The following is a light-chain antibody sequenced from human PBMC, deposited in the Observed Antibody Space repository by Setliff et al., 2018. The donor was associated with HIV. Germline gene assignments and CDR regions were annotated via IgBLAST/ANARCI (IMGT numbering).Light chain of an antibody. J-gene: IGLJ1*01. CDR2: DVS. Sequence: QSVLTQPASVSGSPGQSITISCSGTSSDVGSYNFVSWYQQHPGKAPQLIIYDVSQRPSGVSSRFPGSKSGNTASLTISGLQAEDQADYYCCSYTSSLTYVVGTGTKGTVL. V-gene: IGLV2-14*03. CDR1: SSDVGSYNF. CDR3: CSYTSSLTYV.